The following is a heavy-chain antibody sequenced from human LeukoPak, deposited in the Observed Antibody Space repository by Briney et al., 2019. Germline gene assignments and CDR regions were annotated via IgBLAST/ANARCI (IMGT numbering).Heavy chain of an antibody. CDR3: ARGAHYYDSSGYYWFDY. J-gene: IGHJ4*02. Sequence: ASVKVSCKASGYTFTSYGISWVRQAPGQGLEWMGWISAYNGNTNYAQKLQGRVTMTTDTYTSTAYMELRSLRSDDTAVYYCARGAHYYDSSGYYWFDYWAQGTLVTVSS. CDR1: GYTFTSYG. V-gene: IGHV1-18*01. D-gene: IGHD3-22*01. CDR2: ISAYNGNT.